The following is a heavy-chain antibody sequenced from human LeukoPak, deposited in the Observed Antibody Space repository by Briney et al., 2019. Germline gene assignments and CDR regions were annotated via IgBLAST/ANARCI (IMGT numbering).Heavy chain of an antibody. J-gene: IGHJ4*02. D-gene: IGHD1-26*01. Sequence: ASVKVSFKASGYTFTTYKMHWVRQAPGQGLEWTGILNPSGSGTRNAQKFQGRVTMTRDTSTSTVYMELSSLRSEDTAVYYCAKDGGTYSADYWGQGTLVTVSS. CDR2: LNPSGSGT. CDR1: GYTFTTYK. CDR3: AKDGGTYSADY. V-gene: IGHV1-46*01.